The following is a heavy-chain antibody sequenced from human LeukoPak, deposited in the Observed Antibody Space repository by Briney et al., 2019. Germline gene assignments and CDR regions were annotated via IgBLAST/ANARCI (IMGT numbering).Heavy chain of an antibody. V-gene: IGHV3-33*01. D-gene: IGHD6-13*01. CDR1: GFTFSSYA. Sequence: GGSLRLSCAASGFTFSSYAMHWVRQAPGKGLEWGSVIWDDGSNTYYADSVKGRFTISRDNSKNTLYLQMNSLRAEDTAVYYCGGADGCSWGCDGMDVWGQGPTVTVSS. CDR2: IWDDGSNT. J-gene: IGHJ6*02. CDR3: GGADGCSWGCDGMDV.